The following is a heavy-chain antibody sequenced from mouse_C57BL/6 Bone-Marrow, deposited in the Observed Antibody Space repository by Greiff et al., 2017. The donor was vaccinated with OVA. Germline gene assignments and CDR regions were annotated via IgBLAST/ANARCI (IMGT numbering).Heavy chain of an antibody. CDR3: TRTGTWTGAMDY. CDR2: ITPYNGGT. D-gene: IGHD4-1*01. V-gene: IGHV1-19*01. CDR1: GYTFTDYY. J-gene: IGHJ4*01. Sequence: VQLQQSGPVLVKPGASVKMSCKASGYTFTDYYMNWVKQSHGQSLEWIGVITPYNGGTSYNQKFKGKATLTVDKSYSTAYMKLNSLTSEDSAVYYFTRTGTWTGAMDYWGQGTSVTVSS.